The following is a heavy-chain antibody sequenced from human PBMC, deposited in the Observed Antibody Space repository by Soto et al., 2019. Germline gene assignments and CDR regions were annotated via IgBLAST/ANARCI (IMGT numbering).Heavy chain of an antibody. Sequence: EVQLVESGGGLVKPGGSLRLSCAASGFTFSSYSMNWVRQAPGKGLEWVSSISSSSSYIYYADSVKGRFTISRDNAKNSLYLQMNSLRAEDTAVYYCASNLYYDILTGDFDYWGQGTLVTVSS. D-gene: IGHD3-9*01. CDR3: ASNLYYDILTGDFDY. CDR1: GFTFSSYS. J-gene: IGHJ4*02. CDR2: ISSSSSYI. V-gene: IGHV3-21*01.